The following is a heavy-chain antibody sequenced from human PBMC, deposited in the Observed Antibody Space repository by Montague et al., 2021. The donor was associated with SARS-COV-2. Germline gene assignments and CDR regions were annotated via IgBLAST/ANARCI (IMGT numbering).Heavy chain of an antibody. CDR3: ARSGRAWTLHY. D-gene: IGHD1-1*01. CDR2: INYAGST. J-gene: IGHJ4*02. CDR1: GDSITGSHW. V-gene: IGHV4-28*01. Sequence: LSLTCAVSGDSITGSHWWGWVRQPPGKGLEWIAYINYAGSTXYNPSLKSRVTMSVDTSKNQFSLKLSSVTTVDTAVYFCARSGRAWTLHYWGQGTLVTVSS.